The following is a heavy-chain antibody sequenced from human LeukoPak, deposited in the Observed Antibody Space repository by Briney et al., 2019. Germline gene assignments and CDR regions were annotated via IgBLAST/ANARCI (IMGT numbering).Heavy chain of an antibody. Sequence: SETLSLTCTVSGGSISSYYWSWIRQPPGKGLEWIGYIYYSGSTNYNPSLKSRVTISVDTSKNQFSLKLSSVTAADTAVYYCTAGAYESSGIDYWGQGTLVTVSS. CDR1: GGSISSYY. V-gene: IGHV4-59*08. CDR3: TAGAYESSGIDY. D-gene: IGHD3-22*01. CDR2: IYYSGST. J-gene: IGHJ4*02.